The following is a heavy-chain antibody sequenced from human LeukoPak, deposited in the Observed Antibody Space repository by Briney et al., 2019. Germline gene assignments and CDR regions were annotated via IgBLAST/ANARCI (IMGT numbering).Heavy chain of an antibody. V-gene: IGHV3-7*03. Sequence: GGSLRLSSAASGFTFSNYWMSWVRQAPGKGLEWVANIRQDGNEKYYVDSVKGRFTISRDNAKISLYLQMNSLRAEDTAIYYCARDVRLRSMDVWGQGTTVTVSS. J-gene: IGHJ6*02. D-gene: IGHD3-10*02. CDR2: IRQDGNEK. CDR3: ARDVRLRSMDV. CDR1: GFTFSNYW.